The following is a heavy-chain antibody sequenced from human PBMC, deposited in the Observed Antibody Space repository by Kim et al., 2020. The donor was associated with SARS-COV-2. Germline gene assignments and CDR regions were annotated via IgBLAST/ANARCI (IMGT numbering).Heavy chain of an antibody. J-gene: IGHJ3*02. Sequence: GGSLRLSCAASGFTFSSYAMSWVRQAPGKGLEWVSAISGSGGSTYYADSVKGRFTISRDNAKNTLYLQMNSLRAEDTAVYYCAKVSRDGYNYHAFDIWGQGTMVTVSS. CDR3: AKVSRDGYNYHAFDI. D-gene: IGHD5-12*01. CDR1: GFTFSSYA. CDR2: ISGSGGST. V-gene: IGHV3-23*01.